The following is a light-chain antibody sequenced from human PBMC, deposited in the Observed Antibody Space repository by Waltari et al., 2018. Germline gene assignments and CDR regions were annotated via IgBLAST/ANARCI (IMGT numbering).Light chain of an antibody. CDR1: QSVLYSPNTQNY. CDR3: QQYYSLPYT. Sequence: DIVMTQSPDSLAVSLGERATINCKSSQSVLYSPNTQNYLTWFQQKPGQPPTLLIYWASTRESGVPDRFSGSGSGTDFTLTISRMQAEDVAVYYCQQYYSLPYTFGQGTKLEIK. V-gene: IGKV4-1*01. CDR2: WAS. J-gene: IGKJ2*01.